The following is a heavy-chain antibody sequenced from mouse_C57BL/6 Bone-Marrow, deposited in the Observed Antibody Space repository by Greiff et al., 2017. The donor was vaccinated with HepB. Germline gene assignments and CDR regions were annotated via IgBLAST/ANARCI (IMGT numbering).Heavy chain of an antibody. CDR2: IYPGDGDT. J-gene: IGHJ1*03. Sequence: QVQLKQSGAELVKPGASVKISCKASGYAFSSYWMNWVKQRPGKGLEWIGQIYPGDGDTNYNGKFKGKATLTADKSSSTAYMLLSSLTSEDYAVYFCARYYDYAYWYFDVWGTGTTVTVSS. CDR1: GYAFSSYW. V-gene: IGHV1-80*01. CDR3: ARYYDYAYWYFDV. D-gene: IGHD2-4*01.